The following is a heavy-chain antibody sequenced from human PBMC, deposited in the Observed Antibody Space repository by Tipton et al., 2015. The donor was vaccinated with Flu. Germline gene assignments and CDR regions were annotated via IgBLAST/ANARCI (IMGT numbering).Heavy chain of an antibody. Sequence: SLRLSCAASGFTFENYAMTWVRQAPGKGLEWVSAISGSGTKTYYADSVKGRFTISRDNSKRTVFLQMNTLRAEDTALYYCAKVVFGYSYGYGPLDSWGQGTLVTVSS. CDR3: AKVVFGYSYGYGPLDS. CDR1: GFTFENYA. D-gene: IGHD5-18*01. V-gene: IGHV3-23*01. CDR2: ISGSGTKT. J-gene: IGHJ4*02.